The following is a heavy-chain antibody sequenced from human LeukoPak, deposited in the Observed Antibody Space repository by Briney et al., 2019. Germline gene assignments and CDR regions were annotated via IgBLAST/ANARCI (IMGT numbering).Heavy chain of an antibody. J-gene: IGHJ4*02. CDR3: ARDGYSGSDAL. Sequence: SETLSLTCTVSGGSISSYYWSWIRQPPGKGLEWIGYIYYSGSTNYNPSLKSRVTISVDTSQNQFSLKLSSVTAADTAVYYCARDGYSGSDALWGQGTLVTVSS. CDR1: GGSISSYY. D-gene: IGHD5-12*01. CDR2: IYYSGST. V-gene: IGHV4-59*01.